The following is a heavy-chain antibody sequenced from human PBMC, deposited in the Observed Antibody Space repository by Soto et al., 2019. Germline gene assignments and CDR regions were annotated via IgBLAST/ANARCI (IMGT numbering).Heavy chain of an antibody. J-gene: IGHJ4*02. D-gene: IGHD2-15*01. V-gene: IGHV4-39*01. Sequence: QLQLQESGPGLVKPSETLSLTCSVSGATISSSTYYWGWIRQPPGKGLEWIGSIYLSGSTYYNPSLKSRVTISVDMSKNQFSLKLRSVTAADTAVYYCASRVPGWYYLDYWGQGTLVTVSS. CDR2: IYLSGST. CDR1: GATISSSTYY. CDR3: ASRVPGWYYLDY.